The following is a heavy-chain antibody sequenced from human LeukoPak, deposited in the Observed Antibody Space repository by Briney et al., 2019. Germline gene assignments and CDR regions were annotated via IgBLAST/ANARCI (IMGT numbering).Heavy chain of an antibody. D-gene: IGHD3-9*01. CDR1: GYTFTGYY. CDR2: INPNSGDT. Sequence: ASVKVSCKASGYTFTGYYMHWVRQAPGQGLEWMGWINPNSGDTKYAQTFKGRVTMTRDTSISTAYMELSSLRSDDTAVYYCAIWSALTGYYSPFDYWGQGTLVTVSS. CDR3: AIWSALTGYYSPFDY. J-gene: IGHJ4*02. V-gene: IGHV1-2*02.